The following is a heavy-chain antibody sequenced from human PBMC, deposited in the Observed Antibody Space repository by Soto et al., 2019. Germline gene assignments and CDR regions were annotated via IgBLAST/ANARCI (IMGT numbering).Heavy chain of an antibody. J-gene: IGHJ5*02. V-gene: IGHV4-31*03. CDR3: VRGGIAGHWFDP. CDR1: RAFINSGGFY. Sequence: QVQLQESGPGLVKPTQTLSLTCSVSRAFINSGGFYYSWIRQPPGKGLEWLGYIFHSGSTLYNPAPXGXLTLSADTSRNPLSLSLTSVTAADTAVYYCVRGGIAGHWFDPWGQGILVTVSS. CDR2: IFHSGST. D-gene: IGHD2-15*01.